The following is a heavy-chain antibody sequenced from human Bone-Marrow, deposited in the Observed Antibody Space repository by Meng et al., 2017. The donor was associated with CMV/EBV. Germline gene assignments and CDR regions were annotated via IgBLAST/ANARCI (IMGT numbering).Heavy chain of an antibody. CDR3: ARAQAVAGRFCVY. V-gene: IGHV4-34*01. CDR1: GGSFSGYY. CDR2: INHSGST. J-gene: IGHJ4*02. D-gene: IGHD6-19*01. Sequence: QGKLQQWGAGLLKASETLSLTCAVYGGSFSGYYWSWIRQPPGKGLEWIGEINHSGSTNYNPSLKSRVTISVDTSKNQFSLKLSSVTAADTAVYYCARAQAVAGRFCVYWGQGTLVTVSS.